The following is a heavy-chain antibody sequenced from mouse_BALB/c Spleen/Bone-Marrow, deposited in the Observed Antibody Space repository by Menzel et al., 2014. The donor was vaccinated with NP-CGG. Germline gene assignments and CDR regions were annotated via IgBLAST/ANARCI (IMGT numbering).Heavy chain of an antibody. CDR2: FDPFNGGT. Sequence: EVQLQQSGPELMKPGASVKISCKASGYLFTSYYMHWVKQSHGESLEWIGYFDPFNGGTSYNQKFKGKATLTVDKSSSTAYMHLGSLTSEDSAVYFCARSYDGYPYAMNYWGQGTSVTVSS. J-gene: IGHJ4*01. V-gene: IGHV1S135*01. D-gene: IGHD2-3*01. CDR1: GYLFTSYY. CDR3: ARSYDGYPYAMNY.